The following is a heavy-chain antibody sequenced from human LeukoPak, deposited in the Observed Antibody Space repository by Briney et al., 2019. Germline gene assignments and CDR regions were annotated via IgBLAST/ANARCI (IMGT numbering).Heavy chain of an antibody. V-gene: IGHV4-39*01. Sequence: SETLSLTCTVSGGSISSSTSYWGWIRQPPGKGLEWIGNIYFRGSTYNPSLKSRVTISVDTSKNQFSLKLSSVTAADTALYYCARLNSPGWFDPWGQGTLVTVSS. CDR3: ARLNSPGWFDP. D-gene: IGHD4-23*01. J-gene: IGHJ5*02. CDR1: GGSISSSTSY. CDR2: IYFRGST.